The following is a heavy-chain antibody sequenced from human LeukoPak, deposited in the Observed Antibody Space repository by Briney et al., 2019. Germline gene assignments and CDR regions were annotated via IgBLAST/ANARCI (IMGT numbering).Heavy chain of an antibody. CDR1: GFTFSSYS. J-gene: IGHJ4*02. D-gene: IGHD2-15*01. CDR3: ARPNIYCSGGSCYLGHFDY. Sequence: GGSLRLSCAAFGFTFSSYSMNWVRQAPGKGLEWVSYISSSSTIYYADSVKGRFTISRDNAKNSLYLQMNSLRAEDTAVYYCARPNIYCSGGSCYLGHFDYWGQGTLVTVSS. CDR2: ISSSSTI. V-gene: IGHV3-48*01.